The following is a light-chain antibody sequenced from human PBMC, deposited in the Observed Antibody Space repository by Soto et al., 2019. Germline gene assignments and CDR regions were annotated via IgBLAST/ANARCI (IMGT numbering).Light chain of an antibody. J-gene: IGLJ2*01. Sequence: QSVLTQPPSVSAAPGQKVTISCSGSSSNIGNNYVSWYQQLPGTAPKLLIYENNKRPSGIPDRFSGSKSGTSATLGITGLQTGDEADYYCGTCDSSRSVVVFGGGTKLTVL. CDR1: SSNIGNNY. CDR2: ENN. V-gene: IGLV1-51*02. CDR3: GTCDSSRSVVV.